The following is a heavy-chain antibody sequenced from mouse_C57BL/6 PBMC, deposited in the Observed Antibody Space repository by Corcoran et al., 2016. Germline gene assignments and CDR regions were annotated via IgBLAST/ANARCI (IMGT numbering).Heavy chain of an antibody. V-gene: IGHV1-26*01. D-gene: IGHD2-3*01. CDR2: INPNNGGT. J-gene: IGHJ4*01. Sequence: EVQLQQSGPELVKPGASVKISCKASGYTFTDYYMNWVKQSHGKSLEWIGDINPNNGGTSYNQKFKGKATLTVDKSSSTAYMELRSLTSEDSAVYYCARLDGYFFYAMDYWGQGTSVTVSS. CDR3: ARLDGYFFYAMDY. CDR1: GYTFTDYY.